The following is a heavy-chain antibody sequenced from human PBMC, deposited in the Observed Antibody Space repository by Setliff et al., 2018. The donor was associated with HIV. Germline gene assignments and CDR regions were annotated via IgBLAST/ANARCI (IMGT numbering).Heavy chain of an antibody. CDR3: ARLPQDVRSTIDF. D-gene: IGHD3-10*02. J-gene: IGHJ4*02. Sequence: PGGSLRLSCTTSCFTFGSYGMHWVRQAPGKGLEWVANIWYDGSEKYYADSVKGRFSISRDKSKNTLYLQMNSLRTQDTAVYYCARLPQDVRSTIDFWGQGTLVTVSS. CDR1: CFTFGSYG. V-gene: IGHV3-33*01. CDR2: IWYDGSEK.